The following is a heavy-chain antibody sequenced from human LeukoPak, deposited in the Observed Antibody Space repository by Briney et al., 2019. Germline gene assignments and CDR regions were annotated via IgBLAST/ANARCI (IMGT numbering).Heavy chain of an antibody. CDR3: AKGLWVVPVALNWFDP. CDR2: INHSGST. V-gene: IGHV4-34*01. Sequence: SETLSLTCAVYGGSFSGYYWSWIRQPPGKGLEWIGEINHSGSTNYNPSLKSRVTISVDTSKNQFSLKLSSVTAADTAVYYCAKGLWVVPVALNWFDPWGQGTLVTVSS. CDR1: GGSFSGYY. D-gene: IGHD2-2*01. J-gene: IGHJ5*02.